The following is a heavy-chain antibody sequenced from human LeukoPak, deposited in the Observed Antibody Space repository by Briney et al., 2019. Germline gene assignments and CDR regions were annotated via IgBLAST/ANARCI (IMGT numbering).Heavy chain of an antibody. CDR1: GYTLTELS. D-gene: IGHD3-16*02. Sequence: ASVKVSCKVSGYTLTELSMHWVRPAPGKGRERMGGFDPEDGETIYAQKFQGRVTMTEDTSQDTAYMELRSLRSEDTAVYYCATDQLYYDYVWGSYRRGYFDYWGQGTLVTVSS. V-gene: IGHV1-24*01. J-gene: IGHJ4*02. CDR3: ATDQLYYDYVWGSYRRGYFDY. CDR2: FDPEDGET.